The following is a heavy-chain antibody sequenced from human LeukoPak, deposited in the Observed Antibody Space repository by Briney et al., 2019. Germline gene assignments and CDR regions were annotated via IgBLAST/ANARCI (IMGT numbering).Heavy chain of an antibody. CDR1: GFTFRSYV. Sequence: GGSLRLSCSASGFTFRSYVMYWVRQAPGKGLEYVSVISSNGGSTNYADSVKGRFTISRDNSKNTLYLQMSSLRAEDTAVYYCVKGNNYDSCGYQFDYWGQGTLVTVSS. CDR2: ISSNGGST. V-gene: IGHV3-64D*06. D-gene: IGHD3-22*01. J-gene: IGHJ4*02. CDR3: VKGNNYDSCGYQFDY.